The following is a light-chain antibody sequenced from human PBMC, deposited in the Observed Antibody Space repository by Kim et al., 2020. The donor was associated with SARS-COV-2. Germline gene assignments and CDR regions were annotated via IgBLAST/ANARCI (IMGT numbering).Light chain of an antibody. Sequence: LSPEDRATLSCRASQSVSSYLAWYQQKPGQAPRLLIYDASNRAPGIPARFSGSGSGTDFTLTINSLEPEDFAVYYCQQRSDWPPAFGGGTKVDIK. CDR1: QSVSSY. V-gene: IGKV3-11*01. CDR3: QQRSDWPPA. J-gene: IGKJ4*01. CDR2: DAS.